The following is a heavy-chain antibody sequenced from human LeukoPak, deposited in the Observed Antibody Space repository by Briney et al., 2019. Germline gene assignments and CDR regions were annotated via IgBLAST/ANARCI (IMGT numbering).Heavy chain of an antibody. CDR1: GGSISSSSYY. V-gene: IGHV4-61*05. Sequence: SETLSLTCTVSGGSISSSSYYWGWIRQPPGKGLEWIGYIYYSGSTNYNPSLKSRVTISVDTSKNQFSLKLSSVTAADTAVYYCARARYADFWSGYYYYYYYIDVWGKGTTVTVSS. J-gene: IGHJ6*03. CDR3: ARARYADFWSGYYYYYYYIDV. CDR2: IYYSGST. D-gene: IGHD3-3*01.